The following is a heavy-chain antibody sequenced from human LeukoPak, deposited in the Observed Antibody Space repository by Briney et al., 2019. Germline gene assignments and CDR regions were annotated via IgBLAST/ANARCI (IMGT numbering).Heavy chain of an antibody. CDR2: INPNSGGT. J-gene: IGHJ4*02. CDR1: GYTFTGYY. D-gene: IGHD1-1*01. CDR3: ASIAYNHYFDY. Sequence: ASVKVSCKASGYTFTGYYIQWVRQAPGHGLEWMGWINPNSGGTDSAQTFQGRVTMTRDTSITTAYLDLSRLRSDDTAVYYCASIAYNHYFDYWGQGTLVTVSS. V-gene: IGHV1-2*02.